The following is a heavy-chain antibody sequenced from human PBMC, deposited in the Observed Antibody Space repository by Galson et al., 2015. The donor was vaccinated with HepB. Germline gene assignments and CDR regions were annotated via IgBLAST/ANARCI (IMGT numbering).Heavy chain of an antibody. CDR3: AKYRGDYNCFDY. V-gene: IGHV3-23*01. Sequence: SLRLSCAASGFTFSNYAMNWVRQAPGKGLEWVSTIRGSGGTYYADSVKGRCTISRDNSKNTLYLELNSLRAEDTAIYYCAKYRGDYNCFDYWGQGTLVAVSS. CDR2: IRGSGGT. D-gene: IGHD4-17*01. CDR1: GFTFSNYA. J-gene: IGHJ4*02.